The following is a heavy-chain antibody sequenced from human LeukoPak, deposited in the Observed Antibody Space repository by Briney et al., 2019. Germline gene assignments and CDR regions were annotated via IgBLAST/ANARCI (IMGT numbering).Heavy chain of an antibody. CDR1: GGTFSSYA. J-gene: IGHJ5*02. CDR2: IIPIFGTA. Sequence: SVKVSCKASGGTFSSYAISRVRQAPGQGLEWMGRIIPIFGTANYAQKFQGRVTITTDESTSTAYMELSSLRSEDAAVYYCASSLGKVDWFDPWGQGTLVTVSS. V-gene: IGHV1-69*05. D-gene: IGHD3-10*01. CDR3: ASSLGKVDWFDP.